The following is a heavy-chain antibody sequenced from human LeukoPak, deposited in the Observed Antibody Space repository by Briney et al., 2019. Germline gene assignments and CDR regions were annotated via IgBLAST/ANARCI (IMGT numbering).Heavy chain of an antibody. J-gene: IGHJ4*02. CDR3: AREGYNWNYYYNY. CDR1: GGSFSSYY. D-gene: IGHD1-7*01. CDR2: INHSGST. V-gene: IGHV4-34*01. Sequence: SETLSLTCAVYGGSFSSYYWSWIRQPPGKGLEWIGEINHSGSTNYNPSLKSRVTISVDTSKNQSSLKLSSVTAADTAVYYCAREGYNWNYYYNYWGQGTLVTVSS.